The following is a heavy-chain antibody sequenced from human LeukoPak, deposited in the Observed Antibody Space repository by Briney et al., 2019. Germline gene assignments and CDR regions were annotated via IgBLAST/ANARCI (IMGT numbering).Heavy chain of an antibody. CDR1: GFTFSSYW. Sequence: GGSLRLSCAASGFTFSSYWMSWVRQAPGKGLEWVANIKQDGSEKYYVDSVEGRFTISRDNAKNSLYLQMNSLRAEDTAVYYCARERTRYCSGGSCPRVSVWGQGTLVTVSS. J-gene: IGHJ4*02. V-gene: IGHV3-7*05. CDR2: IKQDGSEK. D-gene: IGHD2-15*01. CDR3: ARERTRYCSGGSCPRVSV.